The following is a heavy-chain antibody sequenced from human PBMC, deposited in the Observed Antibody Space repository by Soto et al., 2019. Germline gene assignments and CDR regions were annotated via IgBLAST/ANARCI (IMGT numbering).Heavy chain of an antibody. CDR1: GFTFSTYA. Sequence: PVGSLRLSCAVSGFTFSTYAMHWVRQAPGKGLEWVAVISYDGSNTYYADSVNVRFTISRDNMLYLQMNSLRAEDTAVYYCARDQGRSITCQLDYWGQGTLVTVSS. V-gene: IGHV3-30-3*01. CDR3: ARDQGRSITCQLDY. CDR2: ISYDGSNT. D-gene: IGHD2-2*01. J-gene: IGHJ4*02.